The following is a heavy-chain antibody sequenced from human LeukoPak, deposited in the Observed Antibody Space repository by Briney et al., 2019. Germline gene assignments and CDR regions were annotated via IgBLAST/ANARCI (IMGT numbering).Heavy chain of an antibody. J-gene: IGHJ4*02. Sequence: ETLSLTCAVYGGSFSGYYWSWIRQPPGKGLVWVSRINSDGSSTSYADSVKGRFTISRDNAKNTLYLQMNSLRAEDTAVYFCASGELDSLYYFDYWGQGTLVTVSS. CDR1: GGSFSGYY. CDR3: ASGELDSLYYFDY. D-gene: IGHD1-1*01. V-gene: IGHV3-74*01. CDR2: INSDGSST.